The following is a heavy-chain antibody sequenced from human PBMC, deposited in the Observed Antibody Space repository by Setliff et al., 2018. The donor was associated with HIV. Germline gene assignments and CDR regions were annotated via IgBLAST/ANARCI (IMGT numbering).Heavy chain of an antibody. J-gene: IGHJ2*01. V-gene: IGHV4-39*01. D-gene: IGHD1-1*01. CDR1: GGSIRSSNYY. CDR3: ARHAKETGKGGRYCDL. CDR2: IYDSGSI. Sequence: SETLSLTCTLSGGSIRSSNYYWGWIRQPPGKGLEWIGSIYDSGSIYYNPSLKSRVTISVDTSKNQFSLKLSSVTAADTAVYNCARHAKETGKGGRYCDLWGRGTLVTVSS.